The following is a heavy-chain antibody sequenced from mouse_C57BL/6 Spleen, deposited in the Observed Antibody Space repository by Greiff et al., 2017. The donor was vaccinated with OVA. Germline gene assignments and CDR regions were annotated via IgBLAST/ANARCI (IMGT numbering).Heavy chain of an antibody. D-gene: IGHD1-1*01. J-gene: IGHJ1*03. CDR2: IDPSDSYT. CDR3: ARSCDYGSSYEVWFDV. CDR1: GYTFTSYW. V-gene: IGHV1-69*01. Sequence: QVQLQQPGAELVMPGASVKLSCKASGYTFTSYWMHWVKQRPGQGLEWLGEIDPSDSYTNYTQKFKGKSTLTVDKSSRTAYMQLSSLTSEDSAVYYCARSCDYGSSYEVWFDVWGTGTTVTVSS.